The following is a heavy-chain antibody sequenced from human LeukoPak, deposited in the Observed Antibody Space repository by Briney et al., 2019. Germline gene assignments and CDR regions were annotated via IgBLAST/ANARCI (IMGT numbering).Heavy chain of an antibody. CDR1: GYTFTSYY. J-gene: IGHJ4*02. D-gene: IGHD6-13*01. V-gene: IGHV1-18*04. CDR2: ISAYNGNT. Sequence: GASVKVSCKASGYTFTSYYMHWVRQAPGQGLEWMGWISAYNGNTNYAQKLQGRVTMTTDTSTSTAYMELRSLRSDDTAVYYCARARRVYSSSWYAGLGTFDYWGQGTLVTVSS. CDR3: ARARRVYSSSWYAGLGTFDY.